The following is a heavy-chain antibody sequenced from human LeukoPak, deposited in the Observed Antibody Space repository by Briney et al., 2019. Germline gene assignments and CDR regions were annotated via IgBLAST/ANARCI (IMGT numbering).Heavy chain of an antibody. CDR1: GFTFSSYD. CDR3: ARELRIAVACTKDY. J-gene: IGHJ4*02. Sequence: GGSLRLSCAASGFTFSSYDMSWVRQAPGKGLEWVSGISGSGTSAYYADSVKGRFTISRDNSKNTLYLQMNSLRAEDTALYYCARELRIAVACTKDYWGQGTLVTVSS. D-gene: IGHD6-19*01. V-gene: IGHV3-23*01. CDR2: ISGSGTSA.